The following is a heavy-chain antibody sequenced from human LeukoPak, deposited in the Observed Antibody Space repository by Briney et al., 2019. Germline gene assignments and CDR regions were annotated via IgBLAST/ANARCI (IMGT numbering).Heavy chain of an antibody. Sequence: PGGSLRLSCAASGFTFSSYAVHWVRQAPGKGLEWVAVISYDGSNKYYADSVKGRFTISRDNSKNTLYLQMNSLRAEDTAVYYCARDQVRYFDWLAQYYCYGMDVWGQGTTVTVSS. CDR3: ARDQVRYFDWLAQYYCYGMDV. CDR1: GFTFSSYA. D-gene: IGHD3-9*01. J-gene: IGHJ6*02. V-gene: IGHV3-30*04. CDR2: ISYDGSNK.